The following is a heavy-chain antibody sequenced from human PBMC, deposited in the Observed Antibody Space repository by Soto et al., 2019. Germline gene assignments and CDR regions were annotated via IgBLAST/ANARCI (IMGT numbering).Heavy chain of an antibody. CDR3: AKGGLVRGGDHDYLDP. J-gene: IGHJ5*02. D-gene: IGHD3-10*01. V-gene: IGHV6-1*01. CDR1: GDSVSSNSAG. CDR2: TYYRTKWYI. Sequence: SQTLSLTCVISGDSVSSNSAGWSWIRQSPSRGLEWLGRTYYRTKWYIDYAVSVKSRITINPDTSKNQLSLQLNSVTPDDTAVYYCAKGGLVRGGDHDYLDPRGQGTLVTVSS.